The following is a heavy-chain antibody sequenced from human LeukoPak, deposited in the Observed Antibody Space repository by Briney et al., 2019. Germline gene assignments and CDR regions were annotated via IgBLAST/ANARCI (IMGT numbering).Heavy chain of an antibody. V-gene: IGHV3-23*01. J-gene: IGHJ6*02. D-gene: IGHD6-13*01. CDR2: SCGSEDT. CDR1: GFTFDSYA. CDR3: ARTIAQYSNSWLYFYYGLDV. Sequence: GGSLRLSCTASGFTFDSYAMSWVRQAPGKGLEWVSSSCGSEDTYYADSVKGRFTISRDNSKSTLYLQMNSLRAEDTAVYYCARTIAQYSNSWLYFYYGLDVWGQGTTVTVSS.